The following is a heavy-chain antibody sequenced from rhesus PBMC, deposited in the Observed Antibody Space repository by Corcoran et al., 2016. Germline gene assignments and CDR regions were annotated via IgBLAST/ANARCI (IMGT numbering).Heavy chain of an antibody. CDR2: IDPSDSET. CDR1: GYSFTSYW. V-gene: IGHV5-20*01. J-gene: IGHJ4*01. CDR3: AKSPIAAAGLNY. D-gene: IGHD6S26*01. Sequence: EVQLVQSGAEVKRPGESLKISCKTSGYSFTSYWISWVRQMPGKGLECMGAIDPSDSETRYNPAFQGQVTISADKSISAAYLQWSRLKASDTATYYCAKSPIAAAGLNYWGQGVLVTVSS.